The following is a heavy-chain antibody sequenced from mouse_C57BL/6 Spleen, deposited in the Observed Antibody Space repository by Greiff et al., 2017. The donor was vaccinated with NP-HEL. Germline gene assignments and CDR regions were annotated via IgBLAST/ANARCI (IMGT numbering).Heavy chain of an antibody. CDR2: IYPSDSET. D-gene: IGHD1-1*01. CDR1: GYTFTSYW. Sequence: QVQLQQPGAELVRPGSSVKLSCKASGYTFTSYWMDWVKQRPGQGLEWIGNIYPSDSETHYNQKFKDKATLTVDKSSSTAYMQLSSLTSEDSAVYYCARSYYYGSSPWYFDVWGTGTTVTVSS. V-gene: IGHV1-61*01. CDR3: ARSYYYGSSPWYFDV. J-gene: IGHJ1*03.